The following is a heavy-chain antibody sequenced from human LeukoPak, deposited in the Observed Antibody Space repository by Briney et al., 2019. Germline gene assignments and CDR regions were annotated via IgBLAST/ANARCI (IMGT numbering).Heavy chain of an antibody. CDR2: IYYSGST. CDR3: ASTSGSYFISSFDY. D-gene: IGHD3-10*01. J-gene: IGHJ4*02. V-gene: IGHV4-39*07. CDR1: GDSISTSSYY. Sequence: PSETLSLTCSVSGDSISTSSYYWGWIRQPPGKGLEWIGTIYYSGSTYYNPSLTSRVTISVDTSKNQFSLKLSSVTAADTAVYYCASTSGSYFISSFDYWGQGTLVTVSS.